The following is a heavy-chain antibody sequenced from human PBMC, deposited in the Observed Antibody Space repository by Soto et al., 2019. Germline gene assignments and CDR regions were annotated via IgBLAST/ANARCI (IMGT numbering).Heavy chain of an antibody. CDR3: VRDGTKTLRDWFDP. CDR2: IYATGTT. D-gene: IGHD1-1*01. J-gene: IGHJ5*02. V-gene: IGHV4-4*07. CDR1: GASISGYY. Sequence: SETLSLTCTVSGASISGYYWSWIRKSAGKGLEWIGRIYATGTTDYNPSLKSRVMMSVDTSKKQFSLKLRSVTAADTAVYYCVRDGTKTLRDWFDPWGQGISVTSPQ.